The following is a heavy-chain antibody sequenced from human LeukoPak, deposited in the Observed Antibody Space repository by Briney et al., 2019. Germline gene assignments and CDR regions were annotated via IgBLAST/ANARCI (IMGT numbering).Heavy chain of an antibody. CDR1: GYTFTSYY. CDR2: INPSGGST. Sequence: ASVKVSCKASGYTFTSYYMHWVRQAPGQGLEWMGIINPSGGSTSYAQKFQGRVTITADESTSTAYMELSSLRSEDTAVYYCARDRIIVVVPAANHYYYYRMDVWGQGTTVTVSS. CDR3: ARDRIIVVVPAANHYYYYRMDV. J-gene: IGHJ6*02. D-gene: IGHD2-2*01. V-gene: IGHV1-46*01.